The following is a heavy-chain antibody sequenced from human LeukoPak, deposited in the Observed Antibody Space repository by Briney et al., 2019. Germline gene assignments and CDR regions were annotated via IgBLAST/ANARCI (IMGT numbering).Heavy chain of an antibody. CDR3: ARGDLGGDWEYYYYGMDV. CDR2: ISYDGSNK. CDR1: GFTFSSYA. D-gene: IGHD2-21*02. J-gene: IGHJ6*02. Sequence: GGSLRLSCAASGFTFSSYAMHWVRQAPGKGLEWVAVISYDGSNKYYADSVKGRFTISRDNSKNTLYLHMNSLRAEDTAVYYCARGDLGGDWEYYYYGMDVWGQGTTVTVSS. V-gene: IGHV3-30-3*01.